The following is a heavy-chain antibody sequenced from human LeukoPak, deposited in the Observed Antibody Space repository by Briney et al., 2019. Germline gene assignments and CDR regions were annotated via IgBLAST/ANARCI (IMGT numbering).Heavy chain of an antibody. CDR3: AGDYAKTWVPAIDY. CDR1: GFTFDDYA. CDR2: ISWNSGSI. J-gene: IGHJ4*02. D-gene: IGHD2-2*01. Sequence: GGSLRLSCAASGFTFDDYAMHWVRQAPGKGLEWVSGISWNSGSIGYADSVKGRFTISRDNAKNSLYLQMNSLRAEDTAVYYCAGDYAKTWVPAIDYWGQGTLVTVSS. V-gene: IGHV3-9*01.